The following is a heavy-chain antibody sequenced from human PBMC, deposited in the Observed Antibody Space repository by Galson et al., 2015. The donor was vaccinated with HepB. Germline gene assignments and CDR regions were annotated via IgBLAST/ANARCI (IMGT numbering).Heavy chain of an antibody. Sequence: SETLSLTCTVSGGSISSYYWSWIRQPPGKGLEWIGYIYYSGSTNYNPSLKSRVTISVDTSKNQFSLKLSSVTAADTAVYYCARHRIAAATLDVWGQGTTVTVSS. CDR2: IYYSGST. J-gene: IGHJ6*02. CDR1: GGSISSYY. CDR3: ARHRIAAATLDV. D-gene: IGHD6-13*01. V-gene: IGHV4-59*08.